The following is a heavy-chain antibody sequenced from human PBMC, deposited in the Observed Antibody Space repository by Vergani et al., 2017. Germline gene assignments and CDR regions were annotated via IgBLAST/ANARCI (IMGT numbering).Heavy chain of an antibody. J-gene: IGHJ4*02. V-gene: IGHV4-39*01. CDR1: GGSISSSSYY. CDR2: IYYSGST. CDR3: ALNGDYYDSSGYLDD. D-gene: IGHD3-22*01. Sequence: QLQLQESCPGLVKPSETLSLTCTVSGGSISSSSYYWGWIRQPPGKGLELIGSIYYSGSTYYNPSLKSRVTIAVDTSKNQFSLKLSSVTAADTAVYYCALNGDYYDSSGYLDDWGQGTLVTVYS.